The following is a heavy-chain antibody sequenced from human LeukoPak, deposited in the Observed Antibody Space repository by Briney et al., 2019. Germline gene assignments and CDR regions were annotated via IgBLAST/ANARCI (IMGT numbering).Heavy chain of an antibody. CDR1: GFTFSSYA. CDR2: ISYDGSNK. V-gene: IGHV3-30*04. J-gene: IGHJ3*02. CDR3: AKDEDVVVVAADAFDI. Sequence: GGSLRLSCAASGFTFSSYAMHWVRQAPGKGLEWVAVISYDGSNKYYADSVKGRFTISRDNSKNTLYLQMNSLRAEDTAVYYCAKDEDVVVVAADAFDIWGQGTMVTVSS. D-gene: IGHD2-15*01.